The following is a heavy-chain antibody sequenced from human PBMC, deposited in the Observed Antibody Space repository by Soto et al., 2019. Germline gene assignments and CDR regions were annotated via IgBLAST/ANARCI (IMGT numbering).Heavy chain of an antibody. CDR3: ARVGSFYGDLPAY. J-gene: IGHJ4*02. CDR1: GYTFTSYY. CDR2: INPRGGST. V-gene: IGHV1-46*03. Sequence: QVQLVQSGAEVKKPGASVKVSCKASGYTFTSYYMHWVRQAPGQGLEWMGLINPRGGSTSYAQKCQGRATMTKDTSTSTVYMELSSLRSEDTAVYYCARVGSFYGDLPAYWGQGTLVTVSS. D-gene: IGHD4-17*01.